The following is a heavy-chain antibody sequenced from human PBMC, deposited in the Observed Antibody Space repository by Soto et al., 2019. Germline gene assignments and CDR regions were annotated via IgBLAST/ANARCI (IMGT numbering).Heavy chain of an antibody. J-gene: IGHJ6*02. Sequence: EVQLVESGGGLVQPGGSLRLSCEASGFTFRNYDMHWVRQGTGKGLEWVSGISAAGDPDYADSVEGRFTISRENAQNSFFLQMTSLRLGDTAVYSCARTDRDSYGLDVWGQGTTVIVSS. V-gene: IGHV3-13*05. CDR2: ISAAGDP. CDR3: ARTDRDSYGLDV. CDR1: GFTFRNYD.